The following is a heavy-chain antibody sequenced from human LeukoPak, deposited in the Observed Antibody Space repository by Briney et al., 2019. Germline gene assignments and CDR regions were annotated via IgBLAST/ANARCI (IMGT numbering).Heavy chain of an antibody. CDR3: ARLETGYFDY. J-gene: IGHJ4*02. V-gene: IGHV4-59*08. Sequence: PSETLSLTCTVSGGSISSYYWSWIRQPPGKGLEWIGYIYYSGSTNYNPSLQSRVTISVDTSKNQFSLKLSSVTAADTAVYYCARLETGYFDYWGQGTLVTVSS. CDR2: IYYSGST. D-gene: IGHD7-27*01. CDR1: GGSISSYY.